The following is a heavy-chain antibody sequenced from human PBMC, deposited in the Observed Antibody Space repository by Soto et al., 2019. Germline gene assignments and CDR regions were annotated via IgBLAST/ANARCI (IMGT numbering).Heavy chain of an antibody. Sequence: GGFLRLSCAASGFTFSSYGMHWVRQAPGKGLEWVAVISYDGSNKYYADSVKGRFTISRDNSKNTLYLQMNSLRAEDTAVYYCAKDVAITFGGVICWGQGTLVTVSS. J-gene: IGHJ4*02. D-gene: IGHD3-16*02. V-gene: IGHV3-30*18. CDR1: GFTFSSYG. CDR2: ISYDGSNK. CDR3: AKDVAITFGGVIC.